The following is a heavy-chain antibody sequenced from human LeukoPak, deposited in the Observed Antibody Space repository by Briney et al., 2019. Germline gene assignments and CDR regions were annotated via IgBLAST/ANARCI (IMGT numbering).Heavy chain of an antibody. J-gene: IGHJ4*02. D-gene: IGHD3-3*01. V-gene: IGHV4-59*01. Sequence: SETLSLTCTVSGGSISSYYWSWIRRPPGKGLEWIGYIYYSGSTNYNPSLKSRVTISVDTSKNQFSLKLSSVTAADTAVYYCASYDFWSGYYFDWGQGTLVTVSS. CDR3: ASYDFWSGYYFD. CDR1: GGSISSYY. CDR2: IYYSGST.